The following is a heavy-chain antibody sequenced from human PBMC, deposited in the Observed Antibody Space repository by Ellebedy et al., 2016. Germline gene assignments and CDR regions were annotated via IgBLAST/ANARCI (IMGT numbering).Heavy chain of an antibody. J-gene: IGHJ4*02. Sequence: GGSLRLXXAASGFTFSSYAMSWVRQAPGKGLEWVSYISSSSSTIYYADSVKGRFTISRDNAKNSLYLQMNSLRAEDTAVYYCASQYSGSYALEGWGQGTLVTVSS. D-gene: IGHD1-26*01. CDR3: ASQYSGSYALEG. CDR1: GFTFSSYA. CDR2: ISSSSSTI. V-gene: IGHV3-48*04.